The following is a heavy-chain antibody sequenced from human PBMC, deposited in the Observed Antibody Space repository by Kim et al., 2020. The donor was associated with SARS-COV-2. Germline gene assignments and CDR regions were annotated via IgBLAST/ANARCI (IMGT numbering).Heavy chain of an antibody. J-gene: IGHJ6*02. CDR3: AKSVGEYYYYYGLDV. CDR2: ISGSGGST. CDR1: GFVFMNYA. V-gene: IGHV3-23*01. Sequence: GGSLRLSCDASGFVFMNYAMTWVRQAPGKGLEWVAAISGSGGSTDYVDSVQGRFTISRDTSKETVYLQMSSLRAEDTAVYFCAKSVGEYYYYYGLDVGG. D-gene: IGHD3-10*01.